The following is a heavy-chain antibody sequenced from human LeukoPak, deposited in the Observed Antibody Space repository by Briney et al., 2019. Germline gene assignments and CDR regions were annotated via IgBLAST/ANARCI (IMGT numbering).Heavy chain of an antibody. V-gene: IGHV3-48*03. CDR1: GFTFSSYE. CDR2: ISSSGSTI. J-gene: IGHJ4*02. D-gene: IGHD3-9*01. Sequence: GGSLRLSCAASGFTFSSYEMNWVRQAPGKGLEWVSYISSSGSTIYYADSVKGRFTISRDNAKNSLYLQMNSLRAEDTAVYYCARANFDWLYASGWYDYWGQGTLVTVSS. CDR3: ARANFDWLYASGWYDY.